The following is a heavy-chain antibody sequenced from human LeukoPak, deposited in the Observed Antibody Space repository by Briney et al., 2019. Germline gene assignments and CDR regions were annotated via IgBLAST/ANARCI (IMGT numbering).Heavy chain of an antibody. CDR3: ARVKVGSWNWFDP. CDR1: GFTFSSYW. Sequence: GGSLRLSCAASGFTFSSYWMHWVRQAPGQGLVWVSRINSDGTTTTYADSVKGRFTISRDNTKNTVYLQMNSLRAEDSAVYYCARVKVGSWNWFDPWGQGTLVTVSS. V-gene: IGHV3-74*03. D-gene: IGHD1-26*01. J-gene: IGHJ5*02. CDR2: INSDGTTT.